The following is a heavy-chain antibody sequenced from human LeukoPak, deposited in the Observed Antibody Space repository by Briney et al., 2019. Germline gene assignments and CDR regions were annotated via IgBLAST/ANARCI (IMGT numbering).Heavy chain of an antibody. CDR1: GFTFSSYA. V-gene: IGHV3-23*01. CDR2: ISGSGGST. J-gene: IGHJ4*02. D-gene: IGHD3-16*02. Sequence: GGSLSLSCAASGFTFSSYAMSWARQAPGKGLEWVSAISGSGGSTYYADSVKGRFTISRDNSKNTLYLQMNSLRAEDTAVYYCAKAIYDYVWGSYRYIDYWGQGTLVTVSS. CDR3: AKAIYDYVWGSYRYIDY.